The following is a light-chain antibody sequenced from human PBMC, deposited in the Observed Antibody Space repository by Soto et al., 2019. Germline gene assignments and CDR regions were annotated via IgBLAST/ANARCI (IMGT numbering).Light chain of an antibody. J-gene: IGLJ7*01. CDR2: DNN. V-gene: IGLV1-40*01. Sequence: QSVLTQPPSVSGAPGQRVTISCTGSSSNIGAGYDVHWYQQLPGTAPKLLIYDNNNRPSGVPDRFSGSKSGTSASLAITGLQAEDEADYYCQPYDSRLSGSVFGGGTQLTVL. CDR3: QPYDSRLSGSV. CDR1: SSNIGAGYD.